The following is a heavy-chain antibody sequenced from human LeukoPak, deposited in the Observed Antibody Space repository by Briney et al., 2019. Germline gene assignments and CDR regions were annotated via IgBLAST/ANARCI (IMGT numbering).Heavy chain of an antibody. V-gene: IGHV3-30*09. CDR1: GFTFSSYA. D-gene: IGHD3-10*01. CDR3: ARSLLWFGRSWFDP. Sequence: GGSLRLSCAASGFTFSSYAMHWVRQAPGKGLEWVAVISYDGSNKYYADSVKGRFAISRDNSKNTLYLQMNSLRAEDTAVYYCARSLLWFGRSWFDPWGQGTLVTVSS. CDR2: ISYDGSNK. J-gene: IGHJ5*02.